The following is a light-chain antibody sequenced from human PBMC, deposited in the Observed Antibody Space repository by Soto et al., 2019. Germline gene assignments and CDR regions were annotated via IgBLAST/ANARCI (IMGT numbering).Light chain of an antibody. V-gene: IGLV7-43*01. CDR3: LLYYGGAQVGV. Sequence: QTVVTQEPSLTVSPGGTVTLTCASNTGAVTSGSYANWFQQKPGQAPRPLIYSTRNRYSWTPARFFGSLLGGKAALTVSGVQPEDEAEYYCLLYYGGAQVGVFGGGTKLTVL. CDR1: TGAVTSGSY. J-gene: IGLJ2*01. CDR2: STR.